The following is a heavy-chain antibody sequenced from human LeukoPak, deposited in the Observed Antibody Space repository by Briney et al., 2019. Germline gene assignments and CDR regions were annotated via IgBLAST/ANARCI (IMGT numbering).Heavy chain of an antibody. Sequence: GGSLRLSCAASGFTLSPFIMDWVRQSPGKGPVWVSRIGPDGSATHYADFVKGRFTISRDNARNTLYLQISSLSVEDTAVYFCARDMRGTYDYWGQGALVTVSS. J-gene: IGHJ4*02. CDR3: ARDMRGTYDY. CDR1: GFTLSPFI. D-gene: IGHD1-14*01. CDR2: IGPDGSAT. V-gene: IGHV3-74*01.